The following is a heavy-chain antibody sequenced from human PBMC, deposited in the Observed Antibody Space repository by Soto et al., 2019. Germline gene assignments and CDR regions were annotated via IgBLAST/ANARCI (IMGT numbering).Heavy chain of an antibody. J-gene: IGHJ3*02. CDR3: ASAAREYYYDSSGYTGSAFDI. CDR2: IYPGDSDT. V-gene: IGHV5-51*01. Sequence: GESLKISCKGSGYSFTSYWIGWVRQMPGKGLEWMGIIYPGDSDTRYSPSFQGQVTISADKSISTAYLQWSSLKASDTAMYYCASAAREYYYDSSGYTGSAFDIWGQGTMVTVS. D-gene: IGHD3-22*01. CDR1: GYSFTSYW.